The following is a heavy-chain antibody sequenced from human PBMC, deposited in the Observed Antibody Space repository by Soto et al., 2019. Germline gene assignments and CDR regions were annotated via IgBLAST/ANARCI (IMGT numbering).Heavy chain of an antibody. CDR3: ARDGPHLRFLEWRNYYYLLDV. Sequence: PSETLSLTCTVSGGSISSYYWSWIRQPPGKGLEWIGYIYYSGSTNYNPSLKSRVTISVDTSKNQFSLKLSSVTAADTAVYYCARDGPHLRFLEWRNYYYLLDVWGKGTTVTVSS. CDR2: IYYSGST. J-gene: IGHJ6*04. D-gene: IGHD3-3*01. CDR1: GGSISSYY. V-gene: IGHV4-59*01.